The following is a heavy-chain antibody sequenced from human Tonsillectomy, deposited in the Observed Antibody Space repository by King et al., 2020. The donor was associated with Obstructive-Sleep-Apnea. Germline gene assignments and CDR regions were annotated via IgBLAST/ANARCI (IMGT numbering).Heavy chain of an antibody. CDR3: ARSYTAMGIRGGTFVDY. D-gene: IGHD5-18*01. V-gene: IGHV2-70*11. Sequence: VTLKESGPALVKPTQTLTLTCTFSGFSLSTSGMCVSWIRQPPGKALEWLARIDWDDDKYYSTSLKTRLTISKDTSKNQVVLTMTNMDPVDTATYYCARSYTAMGIRGGTFVDYWGQGTLVTVSS. CDR2: IDWDDDK. CDR1: GFSLSTSGMC. J-gene: IGHJ4*02.